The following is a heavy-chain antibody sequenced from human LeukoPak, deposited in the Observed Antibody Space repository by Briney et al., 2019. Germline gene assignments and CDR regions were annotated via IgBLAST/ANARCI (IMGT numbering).Heavy chain of an antibody. CDR1: GFTVSSNY. Sequence: GGSLRLSCSASGFTVSSNYMSWVRQAPGKGRQWVSIIYRGGNTYYAAFVKGRFIISRDNSKNTLFLQMNSLRAEDTAVYYCTRSRLDAFDIWGQGTMVTVSS. J-gene: IGHJ3*02. CDR3: TRSRLDAFDI. CDR2: IYRGGNT. V-gene: IGHV3-53*01.